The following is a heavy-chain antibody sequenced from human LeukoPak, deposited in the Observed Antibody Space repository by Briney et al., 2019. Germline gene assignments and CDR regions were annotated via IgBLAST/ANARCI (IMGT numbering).Heavy chain of an antibody. D-gene: IGHD4-23*01. CDR3: ARDRPYGGKGDFDY. J-gene: IGHJ4*02. Sequence: GGTLRLSCAASGFTFSNYGMSWVRQAPGKGLEWVSVIHSDGSTYYADSVKGRFTISRDNSKNTLYLQMNSLRAEDTAVYYCARDRPYGGKGDFDYWGQGTLVTVSS. CDR1: GFTFSNYG. CDR2: IHSDGST. V-gene: IGHV3-66*01.